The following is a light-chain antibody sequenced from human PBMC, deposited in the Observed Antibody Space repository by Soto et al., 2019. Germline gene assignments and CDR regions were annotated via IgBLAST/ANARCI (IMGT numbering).Light chain of an antibody. CDR1: QGIRSY. J-gene: IGKJ3*01. CDR2: GAS. Sequence: DIQLTQSPSFRSASVGDRVTITCRASQGIRSYLAWYQQRPGKAPELLIYGASTLRPGGASRFSGSGSGTEFTLTISSLQPEDFATYFCQQLNTFPPFFTFGPGTKVDIK. CDR3: QQLNTFPPFFT. V-gene: IGKV1-9*01.